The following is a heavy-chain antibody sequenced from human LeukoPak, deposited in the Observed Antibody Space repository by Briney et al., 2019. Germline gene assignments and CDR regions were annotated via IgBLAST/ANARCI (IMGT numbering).Heavy chain of an antibody. CDR2: ISSSSYI. CDR3: ASAITYYYGSGSPDY. V-gene: IGHV3-21*01. J-gene: IGHJ4*02. Sequence: PGGSLRLSCAASGLTFSSYSMNWVRQAPGKGLEWVSSISSSSYIYYADSVKGRFTISRDNAKNSLYLQMNSLRAEDTAVYYCASAITYYYGSGSPDYWGQGTLVTVSS. D-gene: IGHD3-10*01. CDR1: GLTFSSYS.